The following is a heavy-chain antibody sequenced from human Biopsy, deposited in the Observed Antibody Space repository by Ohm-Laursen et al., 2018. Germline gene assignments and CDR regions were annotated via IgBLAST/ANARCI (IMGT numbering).Heavy chain of an antibody. D-gene: IGHD3-22*01. V-gene: IGHV4-34*01. CDR3: VRGVDYYDPYHYYALDV. Sequence: SETLSLTCAVYGESFNGYHWSWISQTPGKGLEWIGEINHSGRTNYNPSLKSRVTISVDTSKNQFSLKVRSVTAADTAVYYCVRGVDYYDPYHYYALDVWGQGTTVTVSS. J-gene: IGHJ6*02. CDR1: GESFNGYH. CDR2: INHSGRT.